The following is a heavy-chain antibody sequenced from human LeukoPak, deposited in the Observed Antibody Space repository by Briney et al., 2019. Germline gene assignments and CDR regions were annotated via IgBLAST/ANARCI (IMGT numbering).Heavy chain of an antibody. D-gene: IGHD3-3*01. J-gene: IGHJ4*02. CDR1: GGTFSSYA. Sequence: SVKVSCKASGGTFSSYAISWVRQAPGEGIEWMGGIIPIFGTANYAQKLQGRVTITADESTSTAYMELSSLRSEDTAVYYCASGDYDFWRSFDYWGQGTLVTVSS. CDR2: IIPIFGTA. CDR3: ASGDYDFWRSFDY. V-gene: IGHV1-69*13.